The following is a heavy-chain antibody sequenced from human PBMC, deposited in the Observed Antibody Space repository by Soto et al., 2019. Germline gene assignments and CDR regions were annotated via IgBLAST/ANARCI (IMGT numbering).Heavy chain of an antibody. J-gene: IGHJ4*02. CDR3: ARAVPVDRYYFDY. D-gene: IGHD1-1*01. V-gene: IGHV1-69*02. CDR2: IIPILGIA. CDR1: GGTFSSYT. Sequence: KVSCKASGGTFSSYTISWVRQAPGQGLEWMGRIIPILGIANYAQKFQGRVTITADKSTSTAYMELSSLRSEDTAVYYCARAVPVDRYYFDYWGQGTLVTVSS.